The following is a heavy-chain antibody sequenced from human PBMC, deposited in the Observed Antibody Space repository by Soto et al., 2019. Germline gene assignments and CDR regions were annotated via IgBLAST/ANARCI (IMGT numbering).Heavy chain of an antibody. V-gene: IGHV1-69*12. CDR3: AREGKAVAGREPFDY. D-gene: IGHD6-19*01. CDR2: IIPIFGTA. Sequence: QVQLVQSGAEVKKPGSSMKVSCKASGGTFSSYAISWVRQAPGQGLEWMGGIIPIFGTANYAQKFQGRVTITADESTSTAYMELSSLRSEDTAVYYCAREGKAVAGREPFDYWGQGPLVTVSS. J-gene: IGHJ4*02. CDR1: GGTFSSYA.